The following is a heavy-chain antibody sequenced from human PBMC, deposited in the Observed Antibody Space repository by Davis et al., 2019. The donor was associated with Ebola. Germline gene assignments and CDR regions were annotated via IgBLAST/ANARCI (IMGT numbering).Heavy chain of an antibody. D-gene: IGHD1-1*01. V-gene: IGHV1-3*01. J-gene: IGHJ4*02. CDR3: ARAQFPTTSDH. CDR2: FNPHNGNT. Sequence: AASVKVSCNASGYTFTSYAMHWVRQAPGQSLEWMGWFNPHNGNTTYAQNVQGRVIMTSDTATTTAYMEVESLRSDDTAVYYCARAQFPTTSDHWGQGTLVTVSS. CDR1: GYTFTSYA.